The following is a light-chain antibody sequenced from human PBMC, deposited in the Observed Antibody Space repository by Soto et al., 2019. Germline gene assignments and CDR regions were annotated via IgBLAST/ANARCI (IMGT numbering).Light chain of an antibody. CDR3: QSYDKRLTAYV. CDR2: GNG. Sequence: QSVLTQPASVSGAPGQRVTISCSATSSSIGAGYEVHWYHQLPGTAPKLVVSGNGNRPSGVPDRLSASKSGTSASLAITGLQAEDEGHYYCQSYDKRLTAYVFGTGTKLTVL. J-gene: IGLJ1*01. V-gene: IGLV1-40*01. CDR1: SSSIGAGYE.